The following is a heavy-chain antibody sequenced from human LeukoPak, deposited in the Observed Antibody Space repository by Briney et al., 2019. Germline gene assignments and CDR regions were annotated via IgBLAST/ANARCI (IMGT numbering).Heavy chain of an antibody. CDR1: GGSISSYY. J-gene: IGHJ3*02. Sequence: SETLSLTCTVSGGSISSYYWSWIRQPPGKGLEWIGYIHYSGSTNYNPSLKSRVTISLDTSKNQYSLKLSSVTAADTAVYYCAGGDGRWLQLGDDAFDIWGQGTMVTVSS. CDR2: IHYSGST. CDR3: AGGDGRWLQLGDDAFDI. V-gene: IGHV4-59*01. D-gene: IGHD1-1*01.